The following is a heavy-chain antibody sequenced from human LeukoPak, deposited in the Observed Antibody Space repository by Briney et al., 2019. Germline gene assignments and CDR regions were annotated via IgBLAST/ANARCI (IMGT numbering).Heavy chain of an antibody. Sequence: SQTLSLTCTVSGGSISSYYWSWIRQPPGKGLEWIGYIYYSGSTNYNPSLKSRVTISVDTSKNQFSLKLSSVTAADTAVYYCARDLHDAFDIWGQGTMVTVSS. CDR3: ARDLHDAFDI. V-gene: IGHV4-59*01. CDR1: GGSISSYY. J-gene: IGHJ3*02. CDR2: IYYSGST.